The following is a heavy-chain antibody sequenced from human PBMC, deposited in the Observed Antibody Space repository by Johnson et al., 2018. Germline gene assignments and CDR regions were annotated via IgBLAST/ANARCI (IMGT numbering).Heavy chain of an antibody. V-gene: IGHV3-30*18. Sequence: QVQLVESGGGVVQPGRSLRLSCAASGFSFSSYGMHWVRQAPGKGLEWLALISYGGTNKYYTDSVKGRLTISRDDSKNTVYLQMNSLRAEDTAVYYCAKDSYDSVGYYVGYMGEAFDIWGQGTMVTVSS. D-gene: IGHD3-22*01. CDR1: GFSFSSYG. CDR3: AKDSYDSVGYYVGYMGEAFDI. CDR2: ISYGGTNK. J-gene: IGHJ3*02.